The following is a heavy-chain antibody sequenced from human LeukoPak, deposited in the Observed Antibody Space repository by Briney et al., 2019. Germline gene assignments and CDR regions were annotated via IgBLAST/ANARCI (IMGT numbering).Heavy chain of an antibody. D-gene: IGHD1-14*01. CDR2: IKQDGSEK. Sequence: AGGSLRLSCAASGFTFSRHWMSWVRQAPGKGLERVANIKQDGSEKYYVDSVKGRFTISRDNAKNSLYLQMNSLRAEDTAVYYCARARYLDYWGQGTLVTVSS. CDR3: ARARYLDY. J-gene: IGHJ4*02. CDR1: GFTFSRHW. V-gene: IGHV3-7*04.